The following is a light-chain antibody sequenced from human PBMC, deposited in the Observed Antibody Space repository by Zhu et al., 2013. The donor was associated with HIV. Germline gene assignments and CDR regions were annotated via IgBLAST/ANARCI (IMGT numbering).Light chain of an antibody. V-gene: IGKV3-20*01. Sequence: ETVLTQSPGTLSLSPGERATLSCRASQSVTNSFLAWYQQKPGQSPRLLIYGASTRATGIPARFSGSGSGTDFTLTITSLQSDDFTLYYCQQYSKWPPTFGQGTKVGLK. J-gene: IGKJ1*01. CDR1: QSVTNSF. CDR3: QQYSKWPPT. CDR2: GAS.